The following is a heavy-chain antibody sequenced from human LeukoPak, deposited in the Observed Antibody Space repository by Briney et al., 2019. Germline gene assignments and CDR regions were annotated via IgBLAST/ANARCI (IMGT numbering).Heavy chain of an antibody. CDR2: IRYDGSNK. CDR1: GFTFSSYG. D-gene: IGHD3-22*01. J-gene: IGHJ4*02. V-gene: IGHV3-30*02. Sequence: GGSLRLSCAASGFTFSSYGIHWARQAPGKGLEWVTFIRYDGSNKYYADSVKGRFTISRDNAKNSLYLQMNSLRAEDTAVYYCAKAYYDSSGYSYYFDYWGQGTLVTVSS. CDR3: AKAYYDSSGYSYYFDY.